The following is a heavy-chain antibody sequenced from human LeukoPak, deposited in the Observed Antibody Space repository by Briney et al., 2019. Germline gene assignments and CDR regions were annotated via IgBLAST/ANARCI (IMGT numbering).Heavy chain of an antibody. D-gene: IGHD3-22*01. Sequence: SETLSLTCTVSGGSISSYYWSWIRQPPGKGLEWIGYIYYSGSTNYNPSLRSRVTMSVDTSKNQFSLKLSSVTAADTAVYYCARDKDYFDSGGAFDIWGQGTMVTVSS. CDR3: ARDKDYFDSGGAFDI. V-gene: IGHV4-59*01. CDR2: IYYSGST. J-gene: IGHJ3*02. CDR1: GGSISSYY.